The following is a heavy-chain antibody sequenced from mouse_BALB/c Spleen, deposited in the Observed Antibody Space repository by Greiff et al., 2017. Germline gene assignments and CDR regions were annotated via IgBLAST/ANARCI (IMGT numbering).Heavy chain of an antibody. V-gene: IGHV1S56*01. D-gene: IGHD1-1*01. J-gene: IGHJ2*01. Sequence: VQLQQSGPELVKPGASVKMSCKASGYTFTSYYIHWVKQRPGQGLEWIGWIYPGDGSTKYNEKFKGKTTLTADKSSSTAYMLLSSLTSEDSAIYFCARVYYYGSSYCYFDYWGQGTTLTVSS. CDR1: GYTFTSYY. CDR3: ARVYYYGSSYCYFDY. CDR2: IYPGDGST.